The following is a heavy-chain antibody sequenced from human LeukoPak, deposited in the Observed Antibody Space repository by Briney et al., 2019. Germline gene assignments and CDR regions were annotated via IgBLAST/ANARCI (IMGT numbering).Heavy chain of an antibody. J-gene: IGHJ3*02. D-gene: IGHD5-24*01. CDR3: TRHKRWLQSPDAFDI. CDR2: TYYSGST. V-gene: IGHV4-59*08. CDR1: GGPIRDFY. Sequence: SETLSLTCTVSGGPIRDFYWSWLRQPPGKGLEWLGYTYYSGSTSYNPSLKSRVAISVDMSKSQFSLELSSVTAADTAIYYCTRHKRWLQSPDAFDIWGQGTMVTVSS.